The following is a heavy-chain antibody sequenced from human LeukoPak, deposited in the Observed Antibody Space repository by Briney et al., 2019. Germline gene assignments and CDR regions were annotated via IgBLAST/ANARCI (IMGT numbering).Heavy chain of an antibody. CDR1: GGSFSGYY. CDR2: INHSGST. D-gene: IGHD3-16*01. Sequence: PSETLSLTCAVYGGSFSGYYWSWIRQPPGKGLEWIGEINHSGSTNYNPSLKSRVTISVDTSKNQFSLKLSSVTAADTAVYYCARHRGLYYYYYMDVWGKGTTVTISS. V-gene: IGHV4-34*01. CDR3: ARHRGLYYYYYMDV. J-gene: IGHJ6*03.